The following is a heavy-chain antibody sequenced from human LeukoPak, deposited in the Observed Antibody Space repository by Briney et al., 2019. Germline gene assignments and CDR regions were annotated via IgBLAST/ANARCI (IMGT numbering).Heavy chain of an antibody. J-gene: IGHJ5*02. Sequence: PSETLSLTCTVSGGSISSYYWSWIRRPPGKGLEWIGYIYYSGSTNYNPSLKSRVTISVDTSKNQFSLKLSSVTAADTAVYYCARVRHDYGGNPLLNNWFDPWGQGTLVTVSS. CDR2: IYYSGST. CDR1: GGSISSYY. V-gene: IGHV4-59*01. D-gene: IGHD4-17*01. CDR3: ARVRHDYGGNPLLNNWFDP.